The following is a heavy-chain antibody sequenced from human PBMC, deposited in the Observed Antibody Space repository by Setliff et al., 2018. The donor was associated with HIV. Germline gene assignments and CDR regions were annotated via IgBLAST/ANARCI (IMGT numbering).Heavy chain of an antibody. D-gene: IGHD1-7*01. Sequence: GGSLRLSCAASGFTFSSYAISWVRQAPGKGLEWVSAISGSRGSTFSADSVKGRFTISRNNSKNTLYLQMNSLRVEDTAVYYCTKAHPREYNWNYYNHPKWFDPWGQGTLVTVSS. CDR2: ISGSRGST. J-gene: IGHJ5*02. CDR1: GFTFSSYA. V-gene: IGHV3-23*01. CDR3: TKAHPREYNWNYYNHPKWFDP.